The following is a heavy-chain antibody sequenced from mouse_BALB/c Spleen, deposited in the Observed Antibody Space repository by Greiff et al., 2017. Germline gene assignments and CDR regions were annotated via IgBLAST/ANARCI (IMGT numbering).Heavy chain of an antibody. V-gene: IGHV5-4*02. Sequence: EVKLMESGGGLVKPGGSLKLSCAASGFTFSDYYMYWVRQTPEKRLEWVATISDGGSYTYYPDSVKGRFTISRDNAKNNLYLQMSSLKSEDTAMYYCARDPIYYYGSRGAMDYWGQGTSVTVSS. CDR3: ARDPIYYYGSRGAMDY. CDR2: ISDGGSYT. CDR1: GFTFSDYY. D-gene: IGHD1-1*01. J-gene: IGHJ4*01.